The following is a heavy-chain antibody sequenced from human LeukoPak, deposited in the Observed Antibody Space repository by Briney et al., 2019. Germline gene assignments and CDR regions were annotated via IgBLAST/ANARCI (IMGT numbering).Heavy chain of an antibody. D-gene: IGHD6-13*01. J-gene: IGHJ4*02. CDR3: ARVGSSWRYFDY. V-gene: IGHV4-59*01. CDR1: GGSISSYY. CDR2: IYYSGST. Sequence: PSGTLSLTCTVSGGSISSYYWSWIRQPPGKELEWIGYIYYSGSTNYNPSLKSRVTISVDTSKNQFSLKLGSVTAADTAVYYCARVGSSWRYFDYWGQGTLVTVSS.